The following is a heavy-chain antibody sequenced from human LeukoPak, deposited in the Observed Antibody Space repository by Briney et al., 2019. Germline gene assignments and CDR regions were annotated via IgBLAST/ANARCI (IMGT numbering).Heavy chain of an antibody. CDR2: VYYSGST. V-gene: IGHV4-39*01. J-gene: IGHJ5*02. CDR1: GGSINNSTYY. D-gene: IGHD3-10*01. Sequence: KPSETLSLTCAVSGGSINNSTYYWGWIRQPPGKGLEWIGSVYYSGSTYYNTSLKSRVTISVDTSKNQFSLKLSSVTAADTAVYYCARLDGSGSYQFDPWGQGTLVTVSS. CDR3: ARLDGSGSYQFDP.